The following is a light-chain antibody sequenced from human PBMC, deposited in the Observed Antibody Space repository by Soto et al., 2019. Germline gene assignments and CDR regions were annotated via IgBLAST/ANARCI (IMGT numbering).Light chain of an antibody. CDR1: QSVSSN. Sequence: DIVLTQSPGTLSLSPGERATLSCRASQSVSSNLAWYQQKPGQAPRLLIYGASSRATVIPDRFSGSGSGTDFTLTFIRLGPEDCALYSCQHYGSSPITFDPGTKVPIK. CDR3: QHYGSSPIT. J-gene: IGKJ3*01. V-gene: IGKV3-20*01. CDR2: GAS.